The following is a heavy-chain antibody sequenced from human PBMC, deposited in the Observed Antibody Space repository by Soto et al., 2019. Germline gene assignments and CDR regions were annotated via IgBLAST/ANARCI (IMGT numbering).Heavy chain of an antibody. CDR2: ISWNSGSI. V-gene: IGHV3-9*01. J-gene: IGHJ6*03. Sequence: EVQLVESGGGLVQPGRSLRLSCAASGFTFDDYAMHWVRQAPGKGLEWVSGISWNSGSIGYAGSVKGRFTISRDNAKNSLYLQMNSLRAEDTALYYCAKDTWRDGDLGYYYYMDVWGKGTTVTVSS. CDR3: AKDTWRDGDLGYYYYMDV. CDR1: GFTFDDYA. D-gene: IGHD4-17*01.